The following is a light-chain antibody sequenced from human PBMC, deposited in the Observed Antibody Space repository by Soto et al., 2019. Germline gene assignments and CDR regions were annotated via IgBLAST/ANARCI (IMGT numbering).Light chain of an antibody. J-gene: IGKJ1*01. Sequence: EIVMTQSPATLSVSPGERATLSCRASQSLTSNLAWYQQKPGQAPRLLIYGASTRATGIPAKFSGSGSGTEFTLASRSLQSEDLAVYDCQQYETWPRTFGQGTKVEIK. CDR2: GAS. CDR3: QQYETWPRT. V-gene: IGKV3-15*01. CDR1: QSLTSN.